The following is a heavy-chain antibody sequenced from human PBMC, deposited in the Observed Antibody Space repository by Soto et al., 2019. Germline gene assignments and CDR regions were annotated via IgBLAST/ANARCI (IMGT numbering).Heavy chain of an antibody. CDR2: INPDGTLK. CDR3: ARWESGDWYLGI. CDR1: GFALSGYW. Sequence: EVQLVESGGGLVQPGGSLSLSCAASGFALSGYWMTWVRQAPGKGLEWVASINPDGTLKYYVDSVKGRFTISRDNADNSLFLQMIRLRVEDTAVYYCARWESGDWYLGIWGQGTLVTVSS. J-gene: IGHJ4*02. V-gene: IGHV3-7*03. D-gene: IGHD2-21*02.